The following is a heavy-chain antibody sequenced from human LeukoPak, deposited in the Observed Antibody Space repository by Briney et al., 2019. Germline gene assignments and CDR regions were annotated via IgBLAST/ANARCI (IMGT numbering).Heavy chain of an antibody. CDR2: IYYSGST. Sequence: PSETLSLTCTVSGGSISSSSYYWGWIRQPPGKGLEWIGSIYYSGSTYYNPSLKSRVTISVDTSKNQFSLKLSSVTAADTAVYYCARGRCNSSTSCYYYYYYMDVWGKGTTVTVSS. CDR3: ARGRCNSSTSCYYYYYYMDV. CDR1: GGSISSSSYY. D-gene: IGHD2-2*01. V-gene: IGHV4-39*07. J-gene: IGHJ6*03.